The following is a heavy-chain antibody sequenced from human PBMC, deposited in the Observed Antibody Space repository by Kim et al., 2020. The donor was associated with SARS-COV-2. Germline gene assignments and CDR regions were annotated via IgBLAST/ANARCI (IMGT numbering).Heavy chain of an antibody. CDR1: GFTFSSYE. CDR3: ARDLVDVMLPRPRGTTGTTYYYYYGMDV. Sequence: GGSLRLSCAASGFTFSSYEMNWVRQAPGKGLEWVSYISSSGSTIYYADSVKGRFTISRDNAKNSLYLQMNSLRAEDTAVYYCARDLVDVMLPRPRGTTGTTYYYYYGMDVWGQGTTVTVSS. V-gene: IGHV3-48*03. J-gene: IGHJ6*02. D-gene: IGHD1-1*01. CDR2: ISSSGSTI.